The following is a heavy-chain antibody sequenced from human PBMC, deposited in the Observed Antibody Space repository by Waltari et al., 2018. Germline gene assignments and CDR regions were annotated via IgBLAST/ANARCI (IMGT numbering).Heavy chain of an antibody. Sequence: QVQLQESGPGLVKPSETLSLTCAVSGYSISSGYYWGWIRPPPGKGLEWIGSIYHSGSTYYNPSLKSRVTISVDTSKNQFSLKLSSVTAADTAVYYCAREGPDQYYYDSSGQLPFDYWGQGTLVTVSS. CDR1: GYSISSGYY. D-gene: IGHD3-22*01. CDR2: IYHSGST. V-gene: IGHV4-38-2*02. J-gene: IGHJ4*02. CDR3: AREGPDQYYYDSSGQLPFDY.